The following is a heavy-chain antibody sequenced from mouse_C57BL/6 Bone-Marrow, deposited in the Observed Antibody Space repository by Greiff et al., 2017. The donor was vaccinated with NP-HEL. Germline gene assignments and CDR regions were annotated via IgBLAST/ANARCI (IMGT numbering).Heavy chain of an antibody. CDR1: GFTFSSYA. Sequence: EVMLVESGEGLVKPGGSLKLSCAASGFTFSSYAMSWVRQTPDKRLEWVAYISSGGDYIYYADTVKGRFTISRDNARNTLYLQMSSLKAEDTAMYYCTRSIYYDYALAYWGQGTLVTVSA. CDR2: ISSGGDYI. J-gene: IGHJ3*01. D-gene: IGHD2-4*01. CDR3: TRSIYYDYALAY. V-gene: IGHV5-9-1*02.